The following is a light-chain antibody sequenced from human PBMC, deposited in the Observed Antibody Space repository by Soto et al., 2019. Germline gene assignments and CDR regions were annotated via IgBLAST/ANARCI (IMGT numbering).Light chain of an antibody. V-gene: IGLV2-14*01. CDR3: GSITRSTTSV. J-gene: IGLJ1*01. CDR1: SSDVGGFEY. Sequence: QLVLSQPASVSGSPGQSITISCTGTSSDVGGFEYVSWYQHQPGKAPKLIIYDVTKRPSGVSNRFSASKSGNTASLTISGIQAEDEGDYYCGSITRSTTSVFGTGTKLTVL. CDR2: DVT.